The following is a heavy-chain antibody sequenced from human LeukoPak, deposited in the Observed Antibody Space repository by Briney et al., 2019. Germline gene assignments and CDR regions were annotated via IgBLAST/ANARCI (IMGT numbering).Heavy chain of an antibody. CDR2: ISGSGGST. D-gene: IGHD6-13*01. V-gene: IGHV3-23*01. J-gene: IGHJ6*03. CDR3: AKGLYSHHYYYMDV. CDR1: GFTFSSYA. Sequence: GGSLRLSCAASGFTFSSYAMSWVRQAPGKGLEWVSAISGSGGSTYYADSVKGRFTISRDNSKNTLYLQMNSLRAEDTAVYYCAKGLYSHHYYYMDVWGKGTTVTVSS.